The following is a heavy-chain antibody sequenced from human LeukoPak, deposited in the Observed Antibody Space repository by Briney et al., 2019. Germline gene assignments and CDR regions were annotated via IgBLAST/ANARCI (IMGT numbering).Heavy chain of an antibody. CDR2: IYYSGST. CDR1: GGSISSYY. J-gene: IGHJ4*02. Sequence: SETLSLTCTVSGGSISSYYWSWIRQPPGKGLEWIGYIYYSGSTNYNPSLKSRVTISVDTSKNQFSLKLSSVTAADTAVYYCARSNSGCYGDYWGQGTLVTVSS. V-gene: IGHV4-59*01. CDR3: ARSNSGCYGDY. D-gene: IGHD3-22*01.